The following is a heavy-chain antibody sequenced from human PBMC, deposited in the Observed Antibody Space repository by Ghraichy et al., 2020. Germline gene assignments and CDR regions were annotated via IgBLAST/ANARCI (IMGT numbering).Heavy chain of an antibody. V-gene: IGHV3-23*01. CDR1: GFTFSNYA. CDR2: IIGDGGTT. J-gene: IGHJ6*02. CDR3: AKGYGMDV. D-gene: IGHD2-15*01. Sequence: GGSLRLSCAASGFTFSNYAMNWVRQAPGKGLEWVSGIIGDGGTTFHADSVRGRFTISRDNSKNTLYLQMNSLRVDDTAVYYCAKGYGMDVWGQGTTVTVSS.